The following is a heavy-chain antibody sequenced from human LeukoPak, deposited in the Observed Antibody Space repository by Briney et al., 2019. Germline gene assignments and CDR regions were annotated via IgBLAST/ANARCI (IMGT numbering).Heavy chain of an antibody. CDR1: GVSISSSNSY. D-gene: IGHD3/OR15-3a*01. CDR3: AKQTGSGLFILP. J-gene: IGHJ4*02. CDR2: IYYSGNT. V-gene: IGHV4-39*01. Sequence: SETLSLTCTVSGVSISSSNSYWGWIRQPPGKGLEWIGSIYYSGNTYYNASLKSQVSISIDTSKNQFSLKLTSVTAADTAVYYCAKQTGSGLFILPGGQGTLVTVSS.